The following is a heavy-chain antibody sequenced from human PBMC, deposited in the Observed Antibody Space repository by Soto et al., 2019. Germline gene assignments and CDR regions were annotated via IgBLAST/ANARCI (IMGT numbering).Heavy chain of an antibody. D-gene: IGHD4-4*01. CDR3: ARDYSNSVFDY. V-gene: IGHV4-59*12. CDR2: IYYSGST. CDR1: GGSISSYY. J-gene: IGHJ4*02. Sequence: KPSETLSLTCTVSGGSISSYYWSWIRQPPGKGLEWIGYIYYSGSTNYNPSLKSRVTISVDTSKNQFSLKLSSVTAADTAVYYCARDYSNSVFDYWGQGTLVTVSS.